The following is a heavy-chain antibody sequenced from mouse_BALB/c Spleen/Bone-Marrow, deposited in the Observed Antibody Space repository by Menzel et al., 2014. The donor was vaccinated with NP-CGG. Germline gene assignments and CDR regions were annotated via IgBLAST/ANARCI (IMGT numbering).Heavy chain of an antibody. J-gene: IGHJ4*01. V-gene: IGHV14-4*02. Sequence: EVMLVESGAELVRSGASVKLSCTASGFNIKDYYMHWVKPRPEQGLEWIGWIDPENGDTEYAPKFQGKATMTADTSSNTAYLQLSSLTPEDTAVYYCNAWNYYGGMGYWGQGTSVTVSS. D-gene: IGHD1-2*01. CDR3: NAWNYYGGMGY. CDR1: GFNIKDYY. CDR2: IDPENGDT.